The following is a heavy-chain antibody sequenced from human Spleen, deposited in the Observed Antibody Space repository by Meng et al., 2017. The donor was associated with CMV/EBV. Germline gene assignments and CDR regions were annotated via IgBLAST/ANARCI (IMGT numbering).Heavy chain of an antibody. J-gene: IGHJ5*02. D-gene: IGHD6-13*01. V-gene: IGHV4-39*07. CDR2: INHSGST. CDR1: GGSVSSGSYY. Sequence: VSGGSVSSGSYYWSWIRQPPGKGLEWIGEINHSGSTNYNPSLKSRVTISVDTSKNQFSLKMSSVTAADTAVYYCARGQQLVRHWFAPWGQGTLVTVSS. CDR3: ARGQQLVRHWFAP.